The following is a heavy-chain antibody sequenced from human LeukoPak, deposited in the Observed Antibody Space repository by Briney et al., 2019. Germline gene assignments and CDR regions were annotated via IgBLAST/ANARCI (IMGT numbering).Heavy chain of an antibody. V-gene: IGHV3-23*01. CDR3: ARDTATGESYYYYMDV. CDR2: ISGSGDNT. Sequence: PGGSLRLPCAASGFTFSNYAMSWVRQAPGKGLEWVSSISGSGDNTYFADSVQGRFTISRDNSKTTLYLQMNSLRAEDTAVYYCARDTATGESYYYYMDVWGKGTTVTVSS. D-gene: IGHD5-12*01. J-gene: IGHJ6*03. CDR1: GFTFSNYA.